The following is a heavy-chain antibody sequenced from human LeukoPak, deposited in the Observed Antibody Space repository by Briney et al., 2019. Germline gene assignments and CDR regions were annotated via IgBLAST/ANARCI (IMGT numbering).Heavy chain of an antibody. V-gene: IGHV4-59*08. CDR1: GGSISSYY. CDR2: IYYSGST. CDR3: ARPDYDFWSGYYTGFDY. D-gene: IGHD3-3*01. J-gene: IGHJ4*02. Sequence: MSSETLSLTCTVSGGSISSYYWSWIRQPPGKGLEWIGYIYYSGSTNYNPSLKSRVTISVDTSKNQFSLKLSSVTAADTAVYYCARPDYDFWSGYYTGFDYWGQGTLVTVSS.